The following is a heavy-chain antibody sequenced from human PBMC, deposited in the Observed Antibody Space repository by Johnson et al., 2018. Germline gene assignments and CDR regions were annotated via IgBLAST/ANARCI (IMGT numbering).Heavy chain of an antibody. J-gene: IGHJ6*03. CDR2: IYSGGST. D-gene: IGHD5-18*01. CDR3: ARDRFIQLGYYYYYMDG. CDR1: GFTVSSNY. V-gene: IGHV3-66*02. Sequence: VQLVETGGGLVQPGGSLRLSCAASGFTVSSNYMSWVRQAPGKGLEWVSVIYSGGSTYYADSVKGRFTISRDNSKNTLYLQMNSLGAEDTAVYYCARDRFIQLGYYYYYMDGWGKGTTVTVSS.